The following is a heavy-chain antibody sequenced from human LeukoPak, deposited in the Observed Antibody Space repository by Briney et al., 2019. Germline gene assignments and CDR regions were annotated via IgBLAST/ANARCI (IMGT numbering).Heavy chain of an antibody. CDR3: ARDSGFWTPYGIDV. J-gene: IGHJ6*02. Sequence: GGSLRLSCAASGFTVSSNYMSWVRQAPGRGLEWVSVIYSGGSTYYADSVKGRFTISRDNSKNTLYLQMNSLRAEDTAVYYCARDSGFWTPYGIDVWGQGTTVTVSS. D-gene: IGHD3/OR15-3a*01. CDR1: GFTVSSNY. CDR2: IYSGGST. V-gene: IGHV3-53*01.